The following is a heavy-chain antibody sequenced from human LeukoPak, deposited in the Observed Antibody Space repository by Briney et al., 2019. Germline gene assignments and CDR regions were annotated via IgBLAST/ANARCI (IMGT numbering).Heavy chain of an antibody. J-gene: IGHJ4*02. CDR3: ASGRDSGGALDY. D-gene: IGHD2-15*01. CDR2: ISSRSDHI. V-gene: IGHV3-48*01. Sequence: GGSLSLSCAASGFRFHTYSMNWVRQATGKGLEWISYISSRSDHIYHADSVKGRFTVSRDNAKNLVFLQMNSLSADDTAVCYCASGRDSGGALDYWSQGSLVAVS. CDR1: GFRFHTYS.